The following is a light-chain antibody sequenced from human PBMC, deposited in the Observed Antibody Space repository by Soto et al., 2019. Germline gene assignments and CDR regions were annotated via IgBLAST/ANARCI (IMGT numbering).Light chain of an antibody. V-gene: IGLV2-14*01. CDR3: ASYTRSSAWV. J-gene: IGLJ3*02. CDR2: EVS. Sequence: QSALTQPASVSGSPGQSITISCTGTSSDVGAYKDVSWYQQHPGKAPKLMIYEVSSRPSGVSNRFSGSKSGNTASLTISGLQAEDEADYYCASYTRSSAWVFGGGTKLTVL. CDR1: SSDVGAYKD.